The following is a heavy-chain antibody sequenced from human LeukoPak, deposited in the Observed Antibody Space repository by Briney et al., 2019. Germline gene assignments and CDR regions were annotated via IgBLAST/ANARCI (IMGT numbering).Heavy chain of an antibody. D-gene: IGHD2-8*01. J-gene: IGHJ6*02. CDR1: GYTFTGYY. CDR3: ARVPTAPIMGYYYYSMDV. CDR2: INPNSGDT. Sequence: ASVKVPCKASGYTFTGYYMHWVRQAPGQGLEWMGWINPNSGDTKYAQKFQGRVTMTRETAINTAYMDLSRLRSDDTSLYYCARVPTAPIMGYYYYSMDVWGQGTTVTVSS. V-gene: IGHV1-2*02.